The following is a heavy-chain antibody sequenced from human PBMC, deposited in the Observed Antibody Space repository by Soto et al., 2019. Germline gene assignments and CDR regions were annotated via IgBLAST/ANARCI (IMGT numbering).Heavy chain of an antibody. V-gene: IGHV3-23*01. CDR2: ISGSGGST. D-gene: IGHD3-3*01. Sequence: GGSLRLSCAASGFTFGGYAVSWVRQAPGKGLEWVSAISGSGGSTYYADSVKGRFTISRDNSKNTLYLQMNSLRAEDTAVYYCAKDYDFWSGYYTGIDYWGQGTLVTVSS. J-gene: IGHJ4*02. CDR1: GFTFGGYA. CDR3: AKDYDFWSGYYTGIDY.